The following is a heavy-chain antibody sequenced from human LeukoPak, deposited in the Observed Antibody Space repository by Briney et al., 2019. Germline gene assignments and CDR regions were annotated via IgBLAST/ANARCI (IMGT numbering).Heavy chain of an antibody. D-gene: IGHD6-6*01. CDR2: IYTSGST. CDR1: GGSISSYY. J-gene: IGHJ5*02. V-gene: IGHV4-4*09. CDR3: ASRPRGSSGWFDP. Sequence: SETLSLTCTVSGGSISSYYWSWIRQPPGKGLEWIGYIYTSGSTNYNPSLKSRVTISVDTSKNQFSLKLSSVTAADTAVYYCASRPRGSSGWFDPWGQGTLVTVSS.